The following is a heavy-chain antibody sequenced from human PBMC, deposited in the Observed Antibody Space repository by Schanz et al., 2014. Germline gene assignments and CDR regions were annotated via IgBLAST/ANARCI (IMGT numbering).Heavy chain of an antibody. CDR2: VCYDGSKK. J-gene: IGHJ4*02. V-gene: IGHV3-33*01. CDR3: ARGVARERYSDWLELDY. CDR1: GFTFSSYG. D-gene: IGHD3-9*01. Sequence: QVHLVESGGGVVQPGRSLRLSCAASGFTFSSYGMHWVRQVPGKGLEWVAVVCYDGSKKYYADSVKGRFTTSRDNSKNRLYLQMNSLRPEDSGVYYCARGVARERYSDWLELDYWGQGTLVTVSS.